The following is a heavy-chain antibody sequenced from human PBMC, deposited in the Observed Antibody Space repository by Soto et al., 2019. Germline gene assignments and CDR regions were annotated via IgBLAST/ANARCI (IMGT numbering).Heavy chain of an antibody. D-gene: IGHD6-19*01. Sequence: GGSLRLSCVASGFPFSNYAMTWVRQAPGKGLEWVSALSGSGVSTYYADSVMGRFTISRDNSKNTVYLQMNSLRAEDTAVYYCARAAGSFFDYWGQGTLVTVSS. CDR2: LSGSGVST. V-gene: IGHV3-23*01. J-gene: IGHJ4*02. CDR1: GFPFSNYA. CDR3: ARAAGSFFDY.